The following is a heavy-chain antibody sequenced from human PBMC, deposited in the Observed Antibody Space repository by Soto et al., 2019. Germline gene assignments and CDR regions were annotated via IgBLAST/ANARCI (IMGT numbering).Heavy chain of an antibody. J-gene: IGHJ5*02. D-gene: IGHD2-15*01. Sequence: QVQLQESGPGLVKPSGTLSLTCAVSGGPISSSNWWSWVRQPPGKGLAWIGEIYHSGSTNYNPSLKSGVTISVDKSKNQFSRRLSSVTAADMAVYYCARARWVRVVSGLYNWFDPWGQGTLVTVSS. CDR2: IYHSGST. CDR3: ARARWVRVVSGLYNWFDP. V-gene: IGHV4-4*02. CDR1: GGPISSSNW.